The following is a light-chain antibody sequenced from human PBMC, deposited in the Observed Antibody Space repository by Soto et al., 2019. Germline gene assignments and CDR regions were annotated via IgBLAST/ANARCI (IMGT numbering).Light chain of an antibody. V-gene: IGKV4-1*01. CDR3: QQYYNTPYT. CDR1: QSILYSSDKRSY. J-gene: IGKJ2*01. CDR2: WAS. Sequence: DIVMTQSPDSLAVSLGERATINCKSSQSILYSSDKRSYLVWYQQKPGQPPKLLIYWASTRESGVPDRFSGSGSGTDFTLTISSLLAEDVAVYYCQQYYNTPYTFGQGTKLEIK.